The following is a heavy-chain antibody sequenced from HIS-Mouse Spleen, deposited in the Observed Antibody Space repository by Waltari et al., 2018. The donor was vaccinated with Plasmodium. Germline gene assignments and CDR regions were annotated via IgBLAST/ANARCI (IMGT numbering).Heavy chain of an antibody. CDR1: GGSISSSSYY. CDR2: IYYSGST. V-gene: IGHV4-39*01. J-gene: IGHJ4*02. Sequence: QLQLQESGPGLVKPSENLSLPRPVTGGSISSSSYYWGWIRQPPGKGLEWIGSIYYSGSTYYNPSLKSRVTISVDTSKNQFSLKLSSVTAADTAVYYCARRGGSYYYFDYWGQGTLVTVSS. CDR3: ARRGGSYYYFDY. D-gene: IGHD1-26*01.